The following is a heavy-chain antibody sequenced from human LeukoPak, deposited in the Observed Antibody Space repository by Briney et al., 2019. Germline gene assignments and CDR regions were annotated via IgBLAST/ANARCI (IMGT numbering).Heavy chain of an antibody. CDR2: IYYSGST. J-gene: IGHJ4*02. CDR1: GGSISSYY. D-gene: IGHD1-14*01. CDR3: ARVTAGDHQFLDY. V-gene: IGHV4-59*01. Sequence: PSETLSLTCTVSGGSISSYYWSWIRQPPGKGLEWIGYIYYSGSTNYDPSLKSRVTISVDTSKNQLSLKLSSVTAADTAVYYCARVTAGDHQFLDYWGQGTLVTVSS.